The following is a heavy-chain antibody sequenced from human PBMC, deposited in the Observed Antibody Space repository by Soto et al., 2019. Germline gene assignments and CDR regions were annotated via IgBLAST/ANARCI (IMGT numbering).Heavy chain of an antibody. V-gene: IGHV3-30*03. CDR1: GFSFSNYA. CDR2: ISYDGRNE. CDR3: SRDSDYCGMGHYYYYYGMDV. Sequence: QVQLVESGGGVVQPGRSLRLSCAASGFSFSNYAMHWVRQAPGKGLEWVAVISYDGRNEFYADSVKGRFTISRDSSKNTLYLQMNSLSGEDTAVYYCSRDSDYCGMGHYYYYYGMDVWGQGTTVTVSS. J-gene: IGHJ6*01. D-gene: IGHD4-17*01.